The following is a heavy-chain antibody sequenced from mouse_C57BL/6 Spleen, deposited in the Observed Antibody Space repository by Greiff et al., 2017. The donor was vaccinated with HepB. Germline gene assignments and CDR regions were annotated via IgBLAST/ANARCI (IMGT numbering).Heavy chain of an antibody. D-gene: IGHD4-1*01. Sequence: QVQLQQSGPELVKPGASVKISCKASGYAFSSSWMNWVKQRPGKGLEWIGRIYPGDGDTNYNGKFKGKATLTADKSSSTAYMQLSSLTSEDSAVYFCATLTGTGAMDYWGQGTSVTVSS. CDR2: IYPGDGDT. J-gene: IGHJ4*01. CDR1: GYAFSSSW. CDR3: ATLTGTGAMDY. V-gene: IGHV1-82*01.